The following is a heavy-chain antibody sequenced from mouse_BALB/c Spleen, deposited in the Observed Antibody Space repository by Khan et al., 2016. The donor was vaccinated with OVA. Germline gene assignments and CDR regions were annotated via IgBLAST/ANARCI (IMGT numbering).Heavy chain of an antibody. CDR3: ARIYGGDFDY. CDR2: ISYSGNT. D-gene: IGHD1-1*01. J-gene: IGHJ2*02. V-gene: IGHV3-2*02. CDR1: GYSITSDYA. Sequence: EVELVESGPGLVKPSQSLSLTCTVTGYSITSDYAWNWIRQFPGNKLEWMGFISYSGNTKYNPFLKIRISIHRDTSRNQFFLQLNSVNIEDTATYYWARIYGGDFDYWGQGTSLTVSS.